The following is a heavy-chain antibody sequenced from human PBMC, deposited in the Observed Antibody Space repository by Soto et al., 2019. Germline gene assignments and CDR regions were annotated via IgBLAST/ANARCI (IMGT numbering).Heavy chain of an antibody. Sequence: SVKVSCKASGYTFTSYGISWVRQAPGQGLEWMGWISAYNGNTNYAQKLQGRVTMTTDTSTSTAYMELRSLRSDDTAVYYCASGLGIAEPREVVGGMDVWGQGTTVTVSS. CDR1: GYTFTSYG. CDR3: ASGLGIAEPREVVGGMDV. CDR2: ISAYNGNT. D-gene: IGHD6-13*01. V-gene: IGHV1-18*01. J-gene: IGHJ6*02.